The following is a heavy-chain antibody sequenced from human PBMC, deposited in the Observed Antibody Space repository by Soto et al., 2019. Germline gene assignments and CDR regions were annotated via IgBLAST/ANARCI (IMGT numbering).Heavy chain of an antibody. V-gene: IGHV3-33*01. Sequence: QVQLVESGGGVVQPGRSLRLSCAASGFTFSSYGMHWVRQAPGKGLEWVAVIWYDGSNKYYADSVKGRFTISRDNSNTTLELEMNSLRAEDTAVYYCARLLTAIGYWGQGTLVTVSS. CDR2: IWYDGSNK. CDR3: ARLLTAIGY. CDR1: GFTFSSYG. J-gene: IGHJ4*02.